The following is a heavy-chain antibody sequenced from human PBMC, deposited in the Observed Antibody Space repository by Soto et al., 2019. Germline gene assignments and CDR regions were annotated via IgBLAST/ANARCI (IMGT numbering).Heavy chain of an antibody. CDR3: TTVPSGWRAPGG. V-gene: IGHV3-15*01. J-gene: IGHJ4*02. CDR1: GFTVTNAW. D-gene: IGHD3-3*01. Sequence: EVQLVESGGGLVKPGGSLRLSCAASGFTVTNAWMSWVRQAPGKGLEWVGRIKGKTEGGTTDYAAPVRGRFTMSRDDSRTTLYLQMISLKPEATAVYYCTTVPSGWRAPGGWGQGNLVTVSS. CDR2: IKGKTEGGTT.